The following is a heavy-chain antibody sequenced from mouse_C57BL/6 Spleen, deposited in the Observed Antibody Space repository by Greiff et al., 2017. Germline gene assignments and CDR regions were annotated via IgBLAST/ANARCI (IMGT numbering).Heavy chain of an antibody. CDR2: IDPENGDT. CDR3: TTLGAWFAY. D-gene: IGHD4-1*01. V-gene: IGHV14-4*01. CDR1: GFNIKDDH. Sequence: VQLQQPGAELFRPGASVQLSCTASGFNIKDDHMHWVKQRPEQGLEWIGWIDPENGDTEYASKFQGKATITADTSSNTAYLQLSSLTSEDTAVYYCTTLGAWFAYWGQGTLVTVSA. J-gene: IGHJ3*01.